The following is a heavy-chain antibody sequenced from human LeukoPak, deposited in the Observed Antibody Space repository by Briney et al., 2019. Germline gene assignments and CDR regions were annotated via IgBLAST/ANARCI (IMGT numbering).Heavy chain of an antibody. V-gene: IGHV4-59*01. J-gene: IGHJ4*02. CDR1: RGSISGYY. CDR2: IYYSGST. D-gene: IGHD4-17*01. CDR3: ARGGRLLPLDY. Sequence: PSETLSLTSTVSRGSISGYYWSSIRQPPGKGLEWIGYIYYSGSTKYNPSLKSRVTMSVDTSKNQFSLKLSSVTAADTAVFYCARGGRLLPLDYWGQGTLVTVSS.